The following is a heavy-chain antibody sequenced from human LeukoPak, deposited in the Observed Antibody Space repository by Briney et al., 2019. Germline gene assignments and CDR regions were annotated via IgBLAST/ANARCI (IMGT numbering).Heavy chain of an antibody. V-gene: IGHV3-30*18. CDR1: GSTFSVYG. CDR3: AKVGYCSSTSCWVDPLGY. CDR2: ISYDGTNE. Sequence: PGRSLRLSCAASGSTFSVYGMHWVRQAPGKGLEWVAGISYDGTNEYYVDSVKGRFTISRDNSKDTLYLQMNSLRAEDTAVYYCAKVGYCSSTSCWVDPLGYWGQGTLVTVSS. D-gene: IGHD2-2*01. J-gene: IGHJ4*02.